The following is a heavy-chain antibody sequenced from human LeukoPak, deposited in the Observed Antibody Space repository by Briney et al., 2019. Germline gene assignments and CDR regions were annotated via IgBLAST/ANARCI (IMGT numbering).Heavy chain of an antibody. Sequence: SETLSLTCTVSGGSISSSSYYWGWIRQPPGKGLEWIGSIYYSGRTYSNPSLKSRVTKSVDTSKNQFSLKLSSVAAADTAVYYCARVVVVVAATQGNYYYYYMDVWGKGTTVTVSS. D-gene: IGHD2-15*01. V-gene: IGHV4-39*07. CDR2: IYYSGRT. CDR3: ARVVVVVAATQGNYYYYYMDV. J-gene: IGHJ6*03. CDR1: GGSISSSSYY.